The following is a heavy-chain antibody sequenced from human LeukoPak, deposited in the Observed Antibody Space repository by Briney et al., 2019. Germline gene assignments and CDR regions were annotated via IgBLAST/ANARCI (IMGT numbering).Heavy chain of an antibody. V-gene: IGHV4-61*08. D-gene: IGHD3-10*01. CDR3: ASRAERVGYFDY. Sequence: PSETLSLTCTVSGGSISSGGYYWSWIRQPPGKGLEWIGYIYYSGSTNYNPSLKSRVTISVDTSKNQFSLKLSSVTAADTAVYYCASRAERVGYFDYWGQGTLVTVSS. CDR1: GGSISSGGYY. CDR2: IYYSGST. J-gene: IGHJ4*02.